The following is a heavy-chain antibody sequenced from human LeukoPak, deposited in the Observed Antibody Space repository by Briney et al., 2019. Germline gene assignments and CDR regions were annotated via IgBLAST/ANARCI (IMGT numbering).Heavy chain of an antibody. V-gene: IGHV4-39*07. CDR3: ARGSRSSGYYYLKASAFDY. J-gene: IGHJ4*02. D-gene: IGHD3-22*01. CDR2: IYYSGST. Sequence: SETLSLTCTVSGGSISSSSYYWGWIRQPPGKGLEWIGSIYYSGSTYYNPSLKSRVTISVDASKNQFSLKLSSVTAADTAVYYCARGSRSSGYYYLKASAFDYWGQGTLVTVSS. CDR1: GGSISSSSYY.